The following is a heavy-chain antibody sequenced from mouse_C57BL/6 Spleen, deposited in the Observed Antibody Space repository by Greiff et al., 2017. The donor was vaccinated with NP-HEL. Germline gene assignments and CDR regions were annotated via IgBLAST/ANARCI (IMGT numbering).Heavy chain of an antibody. J-gene: IGHJ4*01. CDR3: ASSMITTYAMDY. CDR2: IWSGGST. V-gene: IGHV2-2*01. CDR1: GFSLTSYG. D-gene: IGHD2-4*01. Sequence: VQVVESGPGLVQPSQSLSITCTVSGFSLTSYGVHWVRQSPGKGLEWLGVIWSGGSTDYNAAFISRLSISKDNSKSQVFFKMNSLQADDTAIYYCASSMITTYAMDYWGQGTSVTVSS.